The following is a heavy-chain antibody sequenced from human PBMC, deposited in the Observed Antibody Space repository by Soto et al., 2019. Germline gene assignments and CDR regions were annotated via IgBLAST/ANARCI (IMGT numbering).Heavy chain of an antibody. D-gene: IGHD2-15*01. CDR1: GGTFSSYA. V-gene: IGHV1-69*01. CDR3: ARDGYCSGGSCYLGWFDP. Sequence: QVQLVQSGAEVKKPGSSVKVSCKASGGTFSSYAISWVRQAPGQGLEWMGGIIPIFGTANYAQKFQGRVTITADESTSTAYMELSSLRYEDTAVYYCARDGYCSGGSCYLGWFDPWGQGTLVTVSS. J-gene: IGHJ5*02. CDR2: IIPIFGTA.